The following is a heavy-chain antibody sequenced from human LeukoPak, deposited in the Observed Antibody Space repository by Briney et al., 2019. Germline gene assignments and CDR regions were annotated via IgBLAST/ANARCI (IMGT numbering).Heavy chain of an antibody. CDR3: ARWVAARSIDY. D-gene: IGHD6-13*01. V-gene: IGHV4-59*08. CDR2: IYYRGST. J-gene: IGHJ4*02. Sequence: SETLSLTCTVSGGSIISYYWSWVRQPAGKGLEWIGYIYYRGSTNYNTSLKSRVAISVATSKNQFCLTLRSLTAADTAVYYWARWVAARSIDYWGQATLVTVS. CDR1: GGSIISYY.